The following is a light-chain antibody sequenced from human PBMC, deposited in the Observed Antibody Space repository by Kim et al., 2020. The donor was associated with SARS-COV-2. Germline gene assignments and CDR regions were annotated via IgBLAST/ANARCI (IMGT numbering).Light chain of an antibody. CDR3: ASYTSGSTWV. J-gene: IGLJ3*02. V-gene: IGLV2-14*01. Sequence: QSALTQPASVSGSPGQSITISCTGTSSDVGGYDFVSWYQQHPGKAPKLMIYDVAIRPSGVSNRFSGSKSGNTASLTVSGLQAEDEADYYCASYTSGSTWVFGEGTQLTVL. CDR1: SSDVGGYDF. CDR2: DVA.